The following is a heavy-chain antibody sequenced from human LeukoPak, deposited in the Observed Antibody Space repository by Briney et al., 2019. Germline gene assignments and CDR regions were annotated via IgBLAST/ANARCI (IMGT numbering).Heavy chain of an antibody. Sequence: GGSLRLSCAASGFSFNSYDMHWVRQAPGKGLEWVAVIRFDVSNRFYANSVKGRFTISRDNSKSVLYLQMNSLRAEDTAVYHCARDPVATILYYYYYYMDVWGKGTTVTVSS. D-gene: IGHD5-12*01. CDR1: GFSFNSYD. V-gene: IGHV3-30*03. J-gene: IGHJ6*03. CDR3: ARDPVATILYYYYYYMDV. CDR2: IRFDVSNR.